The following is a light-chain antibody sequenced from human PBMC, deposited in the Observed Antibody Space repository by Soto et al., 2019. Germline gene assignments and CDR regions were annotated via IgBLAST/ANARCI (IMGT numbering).Light chain of an antibody. J-gene: IGLJ1*01. V-gene: IGLV2-8*01. Sequence: QSVLTQPASVSGSPGQSITISCTGTSSDVGGHDYASWYQQHPGKVPKLMIYDVTKRPSGVPDRFSGSKSGNTASLTVSALQAEDGADYYCSSYTDRKNLVFGTGTKVTVL. CDR2: DVT. CDR1: SSDVGGHDY. CDR3: SSYTDRKNLV.